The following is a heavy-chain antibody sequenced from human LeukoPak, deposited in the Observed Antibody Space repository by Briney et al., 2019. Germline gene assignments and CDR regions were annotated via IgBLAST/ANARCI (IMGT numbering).Heavy chain of an antibody. CDR2: IRSKAYGGTT. CDR3: TKSYTAMVTFDY. CDR1: GFTFGDYA. Sequence: GGSLRLSCTASGFTFGDYAMSWVRQAPGKGLEGVGFIRSKAYGGTTEYAASVKGRFTISRDDSKSIAYLQMNSLKTEDTAVYYCTKSYTAMVTFDYWGQGTLVTVSS. J-gene: IGHJ4*02. D-gene: IGHD5-18*01. V-gene: IGHV3-49*04.